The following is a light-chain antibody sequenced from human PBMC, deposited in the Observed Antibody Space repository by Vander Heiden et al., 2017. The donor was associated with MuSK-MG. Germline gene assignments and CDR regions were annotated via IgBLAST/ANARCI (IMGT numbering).Light chain of an antibody. Sequence: SYELTQPLSVSVALGQTARITCGGNNIGSKNVHWYQQKPGQAPVLVIYRDNNRPSGIPERFSGSNSGNTATLTISRAQAGEEDDYYCQVWDSSTVVFGTGTKVTVL. CDR1: NIGSKN. V-gene: IGLV3-9*01. J-gene: IGLJ1*01. CDR2: RDN. CDR3: QVWDSSTVV.